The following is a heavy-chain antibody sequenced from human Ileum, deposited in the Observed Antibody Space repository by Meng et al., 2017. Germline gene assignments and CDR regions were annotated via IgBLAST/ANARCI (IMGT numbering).Heavy chain of an antibody. D-gene: IGHD7-27*01. V-gene: IGHV4-4*02. CDR2: IFHGGTT. Sequence: QVQLQEPGPGLVKPSGTLSLTCAVSGDSISSGNWWNWVRQSPGKGLEWIGEIFHGGTTNYNPSLKNRVTLSVDKSKNQFSLSMTSVTAADTAVYYCARGTGDIRVGFDYWGQGTLVTVSS. CDR1: GDSISSGNW. J-gene: IGHJ4*02. CDR3: ARGTGDIRVGFDY.